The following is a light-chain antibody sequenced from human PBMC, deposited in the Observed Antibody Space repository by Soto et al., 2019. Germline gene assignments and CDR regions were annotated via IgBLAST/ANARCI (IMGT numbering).Light chain of an antibody. V-gene: IGLV3-21*02. CDR1: NIGSKS. CDR2: NDN. J-gene: IGLJ2*01. CDR3: QVWDSSSDHVV. Sequence: SYVLTQAPSVSVAPGQTARVSCGGNNIGSKSVHWYQQKPGQAPVLVVYNDNDRPSGIPERFSGSNSGNTATLTISRVVAGDEADYYCQVWDSSSDHVVFGGGTKLTVL.